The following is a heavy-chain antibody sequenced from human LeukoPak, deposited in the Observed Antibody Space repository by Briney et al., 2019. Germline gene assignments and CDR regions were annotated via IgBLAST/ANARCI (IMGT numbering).Heavy chain of an antibody. CDR2: ISWNSGSI. CDR3: AKDPSESYYGNPDY. J-gene: IGHJ4*02. CDR1: GFTFDDYA. D-gene: IGHD1-26*01. Sequence: PGGSLRLSCAASGFTFDDYAMHWVRQAPGKGLEWVSGISWNSGSIGYADSVKGRFTISRDNAKNSLYLQMNSLRAEDTALYYCAKDPSESYYGNPDYWGQGTLVTVSS. V-gene: IGHV3-9*01.